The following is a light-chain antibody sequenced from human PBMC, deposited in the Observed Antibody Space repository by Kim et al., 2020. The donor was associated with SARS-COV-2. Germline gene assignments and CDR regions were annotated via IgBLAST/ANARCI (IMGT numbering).Light chain of an antibody. V-gene: IGKV3-15*01. CDR2: AAS. CDR1: QSVSSK. Sequence: EIVMTQSPATLSVSPGERATLSCRASQSVSSKLAWYQQKPGQAPRFLIYAASTRATGIPARFSGSGSGTEFTLTISSLQSEDFAVYYCQQYINWPYTFGQGTKLEI. CDR3: QQYINWPYT. J-gene: IGKJ2*01.